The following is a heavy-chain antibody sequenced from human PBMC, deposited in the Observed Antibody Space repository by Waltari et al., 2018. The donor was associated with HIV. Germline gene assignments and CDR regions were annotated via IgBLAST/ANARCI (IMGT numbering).Heavy chain of an antibody. CDR3: ARGLRLGELSLYKYAFDI. J-gene: IGHJ3*02. CDR2: IYPSGST. V-gene: IGHV4-4*07. Sequence: QVQLEESGPGLVKPSETLSLTCTVPGGPISSYYWRWIRLPAGEGLEWIGRIYPSGSTNYNPSLKSRVTLSVDTSMNQFSLKLSSVTAADTAVYYCARGLRLGELSLYKYAFDIWGQGTMVTVSS. CDR1: GGPISSYY. D-gene: IGHD3-16*02.